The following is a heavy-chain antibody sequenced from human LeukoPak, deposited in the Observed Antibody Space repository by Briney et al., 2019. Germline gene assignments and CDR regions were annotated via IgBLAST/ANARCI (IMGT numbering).Heavy chain of an antibody. CDR3: ARHSHNQVAGGWFDP. Sequence: SETLSLTCSVSGGSVSTNYWSWIRQSPGKGLEWIAYTSYSGTTDYNPSLKSRLMISIDASENQFSLKLSSVTAADTAIYYCARHSHNQVAGGWFDPWGQGTLVTVSS. J-gene: IGHJ5*02. V-gene: IGHV4-59*08. CDR1: GGSVSTNY. D-gene: IGHD5-12*01. CDR2: TSYSGTT.